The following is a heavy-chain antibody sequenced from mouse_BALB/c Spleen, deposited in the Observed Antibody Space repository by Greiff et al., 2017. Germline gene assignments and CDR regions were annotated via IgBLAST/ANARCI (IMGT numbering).Heavy chain of an antibody. V-gene: IGHV3-6*02. J-gene: IGHJ4*01. CDR2: ISYDGSN. Sequence: VQLKESGPGLVKPSQSLSLTCSVTGYSITSGYYWNWIRQFPGNKLEWMGYISYDGSNNYNPSLKNRISITRDTSKNQFFLKLNSVTTEDTATYYCARWSPYAMDYWGQGTSVTVSS. CDR3: ARWSPYAMDY. CDR1: GYSITSGYY.